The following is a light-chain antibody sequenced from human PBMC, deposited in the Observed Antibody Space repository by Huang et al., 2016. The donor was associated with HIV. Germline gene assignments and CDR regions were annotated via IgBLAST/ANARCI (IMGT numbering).Light chain of an antibody. CDR2: DAS. Sequence: DIQMTQSPSSLSPSIGDRDTITCQASQDITNYVNCYQQKPGKAPELLIYDASNLETGIPEGFRGSGYGADFTCTISSRQSEDMATYNCQQYHNLPRCTFGPGTKVDIK. CDR3: QQYHNLPRCT. J-gene: IGKJ3*01. V-gene: IGKV1-33*01. CDR1: QDITNY.